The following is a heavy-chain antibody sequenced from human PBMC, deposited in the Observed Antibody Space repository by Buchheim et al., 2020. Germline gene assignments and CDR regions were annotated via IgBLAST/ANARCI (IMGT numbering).Heavy chain of an antibody. CDR1: GFTFTTYW. CDR3: ARRRGDHTHYYFDY. Sequence: EVQLVESGGGLVQPGGSLRLSCGASGFTFTTYWMSWVRQAPGKGLEWLANIKQDGSEKYYVDSGKGRFTISRDNAKTSLYLQMNSLRAGDTAVYYCARRRGDHTHYYFDYWGQGTL. CDR2: IKQDGSEK. J-gene: IGHJ4*02. D-gene: IGHD5-24*01. V-gene: IGHV3-7*01.